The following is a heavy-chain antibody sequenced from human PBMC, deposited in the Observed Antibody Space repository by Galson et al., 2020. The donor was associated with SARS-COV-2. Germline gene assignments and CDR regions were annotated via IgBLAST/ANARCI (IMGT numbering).Heavy chain of an antibody. CDR3: ARGHWKLDY. V-gene: IGHV3-11*01. CDR2: IDPAGTSI. D-gene: IGHD1-1*01. J-gene: IGHJ4*02. Sequence: GGSLRLSCAAFGFTFSDFYMTWIRQSPGKGLEWVSYIDPAGTSIYYADSVKGRFTISRDNAENLLYLQMNSLTAEDTAVYFCARGHWKLDYWGQGTQVTVSS. CDR1: GFTFSDFY.